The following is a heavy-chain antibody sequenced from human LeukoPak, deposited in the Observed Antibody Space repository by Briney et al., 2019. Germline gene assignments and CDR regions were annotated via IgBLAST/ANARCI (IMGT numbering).Heavy chain of an antibody. CDR1: GGPISSYY. Sequence: SETLSLTCTVSGGPISSYYWSWIRQPPGKGLKWIGYIYYSGSTKYNPSLESRVTISVDTSKKQFSLQLSSVTAADTAAYYCARHGYDILSGLIWGQGTMVTVSS. CDR3: ARHGYDILSGLI. D-gene: IGHD3-9*01. CDR2: IYYSGST. J-gene: IGHJ3*02. V-gene: IGHV4-59*08.